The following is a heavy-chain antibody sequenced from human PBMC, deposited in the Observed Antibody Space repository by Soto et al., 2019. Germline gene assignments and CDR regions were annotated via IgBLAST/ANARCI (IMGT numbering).Heavy chain of an antibody. D-gene: IGHD2-15*01. CDR1: GYTFTSYS. Sequence: QVQLVQSGAEVKKPGASVKVSCKASGYTFTSYSIHWVRQAPGQRLEWMGWINAGNDNTKYSQKFQGRVTITRDTSASTAYMELSSLRSEDTAMYYCARDKLVAVVTPRSAFDIWGQGTMVTVSS. J-gene: IGHJ3*02. V-gene: IGHV1-3*01. CDR2: INAGNDNT. CDR3: ARDKLVAVVTPRSAFDI.